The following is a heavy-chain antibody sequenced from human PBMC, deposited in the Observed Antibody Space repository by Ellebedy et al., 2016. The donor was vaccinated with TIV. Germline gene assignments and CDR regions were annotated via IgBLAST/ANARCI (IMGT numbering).Heavy chain of an antibody. J-gene: IGHJ5*02. CDR1: GSSLSTRRVC. Sequence: SGPPLVKPTQTLTLTCTFSGSSLSTRRVCVSWIRQPPGKALEWLARIDWDDDKFYSASLETRPTISKDTSKNQVVLMMTNMDPMDTATYYCVRAHAGGSNGFDPWGQGTLVTVSS. CDR3: VRAHAGGSNGFDP. CDR2: IDWDDDK. D-gene: IGHD4-23*01. V-gene: IGHV2-70*17.